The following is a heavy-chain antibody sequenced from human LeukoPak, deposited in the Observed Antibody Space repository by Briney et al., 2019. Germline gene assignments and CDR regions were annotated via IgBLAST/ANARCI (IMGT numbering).Heavy chain of an antibody. D-gene: IGHD3-10*01. J-gene: IGHJ4*02. CDR1: GGTFSSYA. Sequence: SVKVSCKASGGTFSSYAISWVRQAPGQGLEWMGRIIPILGIANYAQKFQGRVTITADKSTSTAYMELSSLRSEDTAVYYCAAGRYYGSGSGPFDYWGQGTLVTVSS. CDR2: IIPILGIA. CDR3: AAGRYYGSGSGPFDY. V-gene: IGHV1-69*04.